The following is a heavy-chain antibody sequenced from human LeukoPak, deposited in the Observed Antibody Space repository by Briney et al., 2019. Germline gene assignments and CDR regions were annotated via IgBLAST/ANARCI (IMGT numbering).Heavy chain of an antibody. J-gene: IGHJ5*02. CDR2: INHSGST. V-gene: IGHV4-34*01. CDR1: GGSFSGYY. Sequence: SETLSLTCAVYGGSFSGYYWSWIRQPPGKGLEWIGEINHSGSTNYNPSLKSRVTISVDTSKNQFSLKLSSVTAADTAVYYCARGLPSIAARRDWFDPWGQGTLVTVSS. CDR3: ARGLPSIAARRDWFDP. D-gene: IGHD6-6*01.